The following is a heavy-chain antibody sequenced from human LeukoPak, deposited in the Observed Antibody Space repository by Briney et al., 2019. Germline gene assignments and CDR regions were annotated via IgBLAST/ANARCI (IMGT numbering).Heavy chain of an antibody. J-gene: IGHJ4*02. CDR2: INPNSGGT. CDR1: GYTFTGYY. D-gene: IGHD2-8*01. CDR3: ARDRSWIMVYAI. V-gene: IGHV1-2*02. Sequence: ASVKVSRKASGYTFTGYYMHWVRQAPGQGLEWMGWINPNSGGTNYAQKFQGRVTMTRDTSISTAYMELSRLRSDDTAVYYCARDRSWIMVYAIWGQGTLVTVSS.